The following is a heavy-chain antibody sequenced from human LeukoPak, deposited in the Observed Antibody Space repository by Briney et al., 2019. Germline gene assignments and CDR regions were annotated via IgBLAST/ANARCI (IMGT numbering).Heavy chain of an antibody. D-gene: IGHD5-18*01. CDR2: IISDGSSA. J-gene: IGHJ4*02. CDR3: AGRVTGYSSGYVY. V-gene: IGHV3-74*01. Sequence: GGSLRLSCATSGFSFSDYWMHWVRQAPGKGLVWVSRIISDGSSASYADSVKGRFTISRDNAKNTLYLQMNSLRVEDTAVYYCAGRVTGYSSGYVYWGQGTLVTVSS. CDR1: GFSFSDYW.